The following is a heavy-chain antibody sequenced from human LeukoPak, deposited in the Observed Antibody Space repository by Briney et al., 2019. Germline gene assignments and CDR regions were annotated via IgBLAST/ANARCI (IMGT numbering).Heavy chain of an antibody. Sequence: GGSLRLSCAASGFTFSSYSMNWVRQAPGKGLEWVSSISSSSSYIYYADSVKGRFTISRDNSKNTLYLQMNSLRAEDTAVYYCAKTRLTTVTTYYGMDVWGQGTTVTVSS. D-gene: IGHD4-17*01. CDR3: AKTRLTTVTTYYGMDV. CDR2: ISSSSSYI. V-gene: IGHV3-21*04. J-gene: IGHJ6*02. CDR1: GFTFSSYS.